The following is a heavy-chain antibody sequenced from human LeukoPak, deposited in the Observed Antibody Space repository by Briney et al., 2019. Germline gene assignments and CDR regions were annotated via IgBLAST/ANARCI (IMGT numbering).Heavy chain of an antibody. CDR2: IIPIFATA. J-gene: IGHJ4*02. CDR3: ARDRRGYSGYDPSPFDY. CDR1: GGTFISYA. Sequence: ASXXVXXKASGGTFISYAISWVGQAAGQGLEWMGGIIPIFATANYAQKFQRSLTITADDSTSTAYMELSSLRSDDTAVYSCARDRRGYSGYDPSPFDYWGQGTLVTVSS. D-gene: IGHD5-12*01. V-gene: IGHV1-69*13.